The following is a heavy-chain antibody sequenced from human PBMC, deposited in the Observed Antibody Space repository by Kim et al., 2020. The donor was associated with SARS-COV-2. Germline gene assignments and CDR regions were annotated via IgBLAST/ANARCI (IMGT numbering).Heavy chain of an antibody. Sequence: SETLSLTCTVSGGSISTNYWSWIRQPPGKGLEWIGRIYDSGSTDYNASLKSRVAMSVDTSKNQFSLELSSVTAADTAVYFCARGPPRADCGANCFLDYWGQGILVTVSA. CDR3: ARGPPRADCGANCFLDY. J-gene: IGHJ4*02. V-gene: IGHV4-4*07. CDR2: IYDSGST. CDR1: GGSISTNY. D-gene: IGHD2-21*01.